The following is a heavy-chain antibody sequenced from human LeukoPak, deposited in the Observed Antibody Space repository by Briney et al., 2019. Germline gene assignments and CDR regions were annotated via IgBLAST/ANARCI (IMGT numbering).Heavy chain of an antibody. V-gene: IGHV3-7*01. D-gene: IGHD4-11*01. CDR2: IKGDGSQE. Sequence: GGSLRLSCVASGFTFSGCWMSWVRQAPGKGLEGVANIKGDGSQEYYVDSVKGRFTISRDNAKNSLYLQLNSLRAEDTAVYYCVSRLVPGLSWGQGTLVTVSS. J-gene: IGHJ4*02. CDR3: VSRLVPGLS. CDR1: GFTFSGCW.